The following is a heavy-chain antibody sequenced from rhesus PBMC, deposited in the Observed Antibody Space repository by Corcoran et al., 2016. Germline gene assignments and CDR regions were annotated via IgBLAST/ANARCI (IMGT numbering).Heavy chain of an antibody. CDR1: GGSISSHS. CDR3: ARHSGTWGFDY. Sequence: QVQLQESGPGLVKPSATLSLTCAVSGGSISSHSWRWIRQPPGKGLEWIGRVFGTSGSTSYNPSLTSRVTFSTDTSKNQFSLKLSSVTAADTAIYYCARHSGTWGFDYWGQGVLVTVSS. V-gene: IGHV4-147*01. CDR2: VFGTSGST. J-gene: IGHJ4*01. D-gene: IGHD6-25*01.